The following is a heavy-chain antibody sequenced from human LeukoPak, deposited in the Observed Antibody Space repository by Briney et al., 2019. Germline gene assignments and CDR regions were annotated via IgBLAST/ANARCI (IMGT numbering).Heavy chain of an antibody. CDR2: TNEHGTII. Sequence: GGSLRLSCAASGFSFSNYWFHWVRQAPGEGLVWVSRTNEHGTIINYADSVKGRFTISRNNAKNTLYLQMNSLRTEDSALYYCVVDLSGSADYWGQGTLVTVSS. V-gene: IGHV3-74*01. J-gene: IGHJ4*02. D-gene: IGHD3-10*01. CDR1: GFSFSNYW. CDR3: VVDLSGSADY.